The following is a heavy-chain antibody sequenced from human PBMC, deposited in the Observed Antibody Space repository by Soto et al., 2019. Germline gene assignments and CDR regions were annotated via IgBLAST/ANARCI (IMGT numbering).Heavy chain of an antibody. D-gene: IGHD2-2*01. CDR1: GGSISSYY. J-gene: IGHJ6*02. CDR2: IYYSGST. Sequence: PSETLSLTCTVSGGSISSYYWSWIRQPPGKGLEWIGYIYYSGSTNYNPSLKSRVTISVDTSKNQFSLKLSSVTAADTAVYYCARAGHCSSTSCRWDYYYYYGMDVWGQGATVTVSS. V-gene: IGHV4-59*01. CDR3: ARAGHCSSTSCRWDYYYYYGMDV.